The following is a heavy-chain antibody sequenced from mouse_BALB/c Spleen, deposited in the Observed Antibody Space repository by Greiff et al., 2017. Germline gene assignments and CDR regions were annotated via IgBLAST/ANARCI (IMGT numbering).Heavy chain of an antibody. V-gene: IGHV5-17*02. CDR2: ISSGSSTI. J-gene: IGHJ1*01. D-gene: IGHD3-3*01. Sequence: EGKLVESGGGLVQPGGSRKLSCAASGFTFSSFGMHWVRQAPEKGLEWVAYISSGSSTIYYADTVKGRFTISRDNPKNTLFLQMTSLRSEDTAMYYCARGAGRYFDVWGAGTTVTVSS. CDR3: ARGAGRYFDV. CDR1: GFTFSSFG.